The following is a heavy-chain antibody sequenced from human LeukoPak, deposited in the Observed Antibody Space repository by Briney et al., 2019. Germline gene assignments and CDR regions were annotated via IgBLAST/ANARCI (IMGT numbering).Heavy chain of an antibody. CDR1: GFTFSSYW. Sequence: GGSLRLSCAASGFTFSSYWMHWVRQAPGKGLVWASRIDSDGSSTTYADSVKGRFTVSRDNAKNTLYLQMNSLRAEDTAVYYCARAGRVNYYDSSGYYFVSWGQGTLVTVSS. J-gene: IGHJ4*02. V-gene: IGHV3-74*03. D-gene: IGHD3-22*01. CDR2: IDSDGSST. CDR3: ARAGRVNYYDSSGYYFVS.